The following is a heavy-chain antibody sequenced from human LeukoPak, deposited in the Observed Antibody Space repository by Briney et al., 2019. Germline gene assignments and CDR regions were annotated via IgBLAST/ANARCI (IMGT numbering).Heavy chain of an antibody. D-gene: IGHD5-24*01. CDR2: ISGSGGNT. CDR1: GFTFSSYG. CDR3: AKDSYYQVYVEMATIPAY. V-gene: IGHV3-23*01. Sequence: NPGGSLRLSCAASGFTFSSYGMTWVRQAPGKGLEWVSAISGSGGNTYHADSVKGRFTISRDNSKNTLYLQMNSLRAEDTAVYYCAKDSYYQVYVEMATIPAYWGQGTLVTVSS. J-gene: IGHJ4*02.